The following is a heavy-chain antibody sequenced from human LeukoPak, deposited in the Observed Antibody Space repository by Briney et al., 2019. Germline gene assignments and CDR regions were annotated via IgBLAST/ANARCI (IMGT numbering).Heavy chain of an antibody. Sequence: GGSLRLSCAASGFTFSSYSMNWVRQAPGKGLEWVSSISSGSSYIYYADSVKGRFTISRDNAKNSLYLQMNSLRAEDTAVYYCARARQEYDYVWGSYRFLDYWGQGTLVTVSS. J-gene: IGHJ4*02. CDR2: ISSGSSYI. CDR3: ARARQEYDYVWGSYRFLDY. CDR1: GFTFSSYS. D-gene: IGHD3-16*02. V-gene: IGHV3-21*01.